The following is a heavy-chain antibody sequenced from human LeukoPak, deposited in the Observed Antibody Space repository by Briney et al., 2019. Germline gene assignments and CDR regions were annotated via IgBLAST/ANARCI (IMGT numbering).Heavy chain of an antibody. D-gene: IGHD1-26*01. CDR1: GCCFRNYF. Sequence: GGSLRLSCVASGCCFRNYFLILLRQAPGKGLEWVSYITNSGRSTNYADAVKGRFTISRDNVKKSVYLEMADLRAEDTAVYYCAREASGNYYVFDSWGQGTLVTVSS. V-gene: IGHV3-11*04. CDR2: ITNSGRST. J-gene: IGHJ4*02. CDR3: AREASGNYYVFDS.